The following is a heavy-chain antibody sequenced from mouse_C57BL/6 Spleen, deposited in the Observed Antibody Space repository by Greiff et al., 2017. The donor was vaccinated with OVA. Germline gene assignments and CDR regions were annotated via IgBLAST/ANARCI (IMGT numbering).Heavy chain of an antibody. V-gene: IGHV1-62-2*01. Sequence: QVQLKESGAELVKPGASVKLSCKASGYTFTEYTIHWVKQRSGQGLEWIGCFYPGSGGIMYNENFKDKATLTADKSSSTVYMELSRLTSEDSAVYFCARHEGDYYVSSGLYFDYWGQGTTLTVSS. CDR2: FYPGSGGI. CDR1: GYTFTEYT. CDR3: ARHEGDYYVSSGLYFDY. D-gene: IGHD1-1*01. J-gene: IGHJ2*01.